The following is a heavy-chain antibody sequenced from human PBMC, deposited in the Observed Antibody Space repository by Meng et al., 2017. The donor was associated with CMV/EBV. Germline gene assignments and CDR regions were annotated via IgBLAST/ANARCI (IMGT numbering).Heavy chain of an antibody. CDR3: ASLGAYSSGPFDY. V-gene: IGHV4-39*07. J-gene: IGHJ4*02. Sequence: LRLQGSVPGLVKPSETLYLTCTVSGGSISSSSYYWGWIRQPPGKGLEWIGSIYYSGSTYYNPSLKSRVTISVDTSKNQFSLKLSSVTAADTAVYYCASLGAYSSGPFDYWGQGTLVTVSS. CDR1: GGSISSSSYY. CDR2: IYYSGST. D-gene: IGHD3-22*01.